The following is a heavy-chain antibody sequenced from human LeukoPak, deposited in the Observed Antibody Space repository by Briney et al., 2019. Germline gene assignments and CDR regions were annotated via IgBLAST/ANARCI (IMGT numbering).Heavy chain of an antibody. D-gene: IGHD4/OR15-4a*01. Sequence: GGSLRLSCGASGFTFSSYSMKWVRQAPGKGLEWVSSISSSSSYIFYADSGKGRFTISRYNGKSSLYLQMNSLRAEDTAVYFCARETWQLTNDYWGQGTLVTVSS. CDR1: GFTFSSYS. CDR3: ARETWQLTNDY. V-gene: IGHV3-21*01. CDR2: ISSSSSYI. J-gene: IGHJ4*02.